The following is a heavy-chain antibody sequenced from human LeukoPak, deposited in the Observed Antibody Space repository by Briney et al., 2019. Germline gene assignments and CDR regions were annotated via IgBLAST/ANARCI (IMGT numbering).Heavy chain of an antibody. CDR1: GVTLSPYG. V-gene: IGHV3-30*18. D-gene: IGHD3-10*01. Sequence: GMSLRLSCAASGVTLSPYGMHWVRQAPGKGLAWVAVISYEGGTQHYADSVKGRFIISRDNPRNTLYLQMNILRTEDTAVYYCAKEGTPQVSTWYDLWGQGTQVIVSS. J-gene: IGHJ5*02. CDR2: ISYEGGTQ. CDR3: AKEGTPQVSTWYDL.